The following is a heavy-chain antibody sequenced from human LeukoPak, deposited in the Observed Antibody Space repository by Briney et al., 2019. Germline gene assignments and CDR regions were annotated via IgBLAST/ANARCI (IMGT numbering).Heavy chain of an antibody. CDR2: ISGSGGST. J-gene: IGHJ3*02. D-gene: IGHD3-22*01. CDR3: ATYDSSGYYPDDAFDI. CDR1: GFTFSSYA. V-gene: IGHV3-23*01. Sequence: GGSLRLSCAASGFTFSSYAMSWVRQAPGKGLEWVSAISGSGGSTYYADSVKGRFTISRDNSKNTLYLQMNSLRAEDTAVYYCATYDSSGYYPDDAFDIWGQGTMVTVSS.